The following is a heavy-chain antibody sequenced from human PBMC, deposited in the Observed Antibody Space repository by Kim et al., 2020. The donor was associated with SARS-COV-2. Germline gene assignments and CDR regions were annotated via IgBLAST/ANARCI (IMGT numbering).Heavy chain of an antibody. Sequence: GGSLRLSCAASGFTFSSYAMSWVRQAPGKGLEWVSAISGSGGSTYYADSVKGRFTISRDNSKNTLYLQMNSLRAEDTAVYYCAKRPTMIVVVMHFDYWGQGTLVTVSS. J-gene: IGHJ4*02. D-gene: IGHD3-22*01. CDR3: AKRPTMIVVVMHFDY. CDR1: GFTFSSYA. CDR2: ISGSGGST. V-gene: IGHV3-23*01.